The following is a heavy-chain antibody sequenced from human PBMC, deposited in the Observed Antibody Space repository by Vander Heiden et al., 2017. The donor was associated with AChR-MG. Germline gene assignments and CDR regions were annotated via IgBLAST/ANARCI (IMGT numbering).Heavy chain of an antibody. J-gene: IGHJ4*02. CDR1: GGSFSGYY. Sequence: QVQLQQWGAGLLKPSETLSLTCAVYGGSFSGYYWSWIRQPPGKGLEWIGEINHSGSTNYNPSLKSRVTISVDTSKNQFSLKLSSVTAADTAVYYCARCRRWLQLFDYWGQGTLVTVSS. D-gene: IGHD5-12*01. CDR3: ARCRRWLQLFDY. V-gene: IGHV4-34*01. CDR2: INHSGST.